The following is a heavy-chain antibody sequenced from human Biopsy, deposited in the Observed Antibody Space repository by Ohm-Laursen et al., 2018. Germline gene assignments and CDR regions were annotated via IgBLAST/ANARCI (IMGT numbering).Heavy chain of an antibody. V-gene: IGHV3-7*01. CDR1: GFTFSTYC. Sequence: SLRLSCAASGFTFSTYCMTWVRQAPGKGLEWVANINRDGSQSNHADSVKGRFTISRDNAKNSLYLQMNSLRAEDTAVYYCTRDTTYYAGTTYYDALDVWGQGTTVTVSS. D-gene: IGHD2/OR15-2a*01. CDR2: INRDGSQS. CDR3: TRDTTYYAGTTYYDALDV. J-gene: IGHJ3*01.